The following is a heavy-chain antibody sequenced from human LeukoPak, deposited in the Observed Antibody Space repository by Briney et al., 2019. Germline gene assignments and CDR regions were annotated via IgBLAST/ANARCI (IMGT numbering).Heavy chain of an antibody. CDR1: GFIFSNYA. CDR2: IRGSGSST. CDR3: VKGGKGTPPH. J-gene: IGHJ4*02. V-gene: IGHV3-23*01. D-gene: IGHD3-10*01. Sequence: PGGSLRLSCAASGFIFSNYAMSWVRQAPGKGLEWVSGIRGSGSSTYFADSVEGRFNVSRDNSKNTLYLDLNSLRADDTAVYYCVKGGKGTPPHWGQGTLVTVSS.